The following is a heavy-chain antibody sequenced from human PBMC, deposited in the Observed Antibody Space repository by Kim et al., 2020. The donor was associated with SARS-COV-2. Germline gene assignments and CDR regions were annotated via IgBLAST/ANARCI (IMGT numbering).Heavy chain of an antibody. V-gene: IGHV3-30*18. CDR2: ISYDGSHK. J-gene: IGHJ4*02. Sequence: GSLRLSCAASGFTFSSYGMHWVRQAPGKGLEWVAVISYDGSHKYYGDSVKGRLTISRDNSMNTLYLQMDSLRPEDTAVYYCAKDPFAGYVDYYFDYWGQ. CDR1: GFTFSSYG. CDR3: AKDPFAGYVDYYFDY. D-gene: IGHD5-12*01.